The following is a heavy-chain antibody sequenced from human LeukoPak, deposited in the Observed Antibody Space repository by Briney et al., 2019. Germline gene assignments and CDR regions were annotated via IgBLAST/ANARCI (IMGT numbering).Heavy chain of an antibody. CDR3: ARVEEGYGSGRRENYYYYYMDV. D-gene: IGHD3-10*01. CDR1: GGSISSGSYY. CDR2: IYYSGST. J-gene: IGHJ6*03. Sequence: SQTLSLTCTVSGGSISSGSYYWTWIRQPAGKGLEWIGYIYYSGSTNYKPSLKSRATISVDTSKNQFSLKLSSVTAADTAVYYCARVEEGYGSGRRENYYYYYMDVWGKGTTVTISS. V-gene: IGHV4-61*09.